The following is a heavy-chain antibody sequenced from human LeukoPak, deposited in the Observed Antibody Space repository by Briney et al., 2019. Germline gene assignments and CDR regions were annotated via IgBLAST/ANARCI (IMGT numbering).Heavy chain of an antibody. CDR1: GGTFSSYA. Sequence: ASVKVSCKASGGTFSSYAISWVRQAPGQGLEWMGRIIPIFGTANYAQKFQGRVTITTDESTSTAYMELSSLRSEDTAVYYCARDLGVGYYTAKYFQHWGQGTLVTVSS. J-gene: IGHJ1*01. CDR2: IIPIFGTA. V-gene: IGHV1-69*05. D-gene: IGHD3-22*01. CDR3: ARDLGVGYYTAKYFQH.